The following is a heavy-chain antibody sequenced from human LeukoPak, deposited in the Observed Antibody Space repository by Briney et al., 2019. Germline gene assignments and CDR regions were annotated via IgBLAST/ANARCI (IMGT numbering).Heavy chain of an antibody. CDR2: INGGNGNT. CDR3: ARAVLGTTPPLDY. Sequence: ASVKVSCKASGYTFTSFAMHWVRQAPGQRPEWMGWINGGNGNTKYSQKFQGRVTITRDTSASTAYMELSSLTSEDTAVYYCARAVLGTTPPLDYWGKETLVPVSS. D-gene: IGHD1-26*01. CDR1: GYTFTSFA. J-gene: IGHJ4*02. V-gene: IGHV1-3*01.